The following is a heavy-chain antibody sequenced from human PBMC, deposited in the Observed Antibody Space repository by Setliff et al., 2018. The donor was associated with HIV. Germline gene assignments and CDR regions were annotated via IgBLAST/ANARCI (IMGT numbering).Heavy chain of an antibody. CDR3: ARASYYYDSSGWVDY. Sequence: PGGSLRLSCAASGFTFSDYYMSWIRQAPGKGLEWVSYISSSSSYTNYADSVKGRFTIYRENAKNSLYLQMNSLRAEDTAVYYCARASYYYDSSGWVDYWGQGTLVTVSS. CDR1: GFTFSDYY. J-gene: IGHJ4*02. V-gene: IGHV3-11*03. CDR2: ISSSSSYT. D-gene: IGHD3-22*01.